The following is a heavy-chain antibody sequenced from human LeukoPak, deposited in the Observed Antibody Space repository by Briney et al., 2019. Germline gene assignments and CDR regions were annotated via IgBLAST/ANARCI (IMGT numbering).Heavy chain of an antibody. CDR3: ARDFSSGWYVFDY. CDR2: INPNSGGT. V-gene: IGHV1-2*02. D-gene: IGHD6-19*01. CDR1: GYTFTGYY. Sequence: ASVKVSCKASGYTFTGYYMHWVRQAPGQGLEWMGWINPNSGGTNYAQKFQGRVTMTRDTSISTAYMELSRLRSDDTAVYYCARDFSSGWYVFDYWGQGTLVTLSS. J-gene: IGHJ4*02.